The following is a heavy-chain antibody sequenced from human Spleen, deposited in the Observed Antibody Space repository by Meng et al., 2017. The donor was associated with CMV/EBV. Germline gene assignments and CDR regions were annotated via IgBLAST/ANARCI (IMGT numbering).Heavy chain of an antibody. D-gene: IGHD3-22*01. CDR1: GGSISSSSYY. CDR3: ARGSTSVTMIVVVITAASLAYDS. Sequence: GSLRLSCTVSGGSISSSSYYWGWIRQPPGKGLEWIGYIYYSGSTNYNPSLKSRVTISVDTSKNQFSLKLSSVTAADTAVYYCARGSTSVTMIVVVITAASLAYDSWGQGTLVTVSS. V-gene: IGHV4-61*05. J-gene: IGHJ4*02. CDR2: IYYSGST.